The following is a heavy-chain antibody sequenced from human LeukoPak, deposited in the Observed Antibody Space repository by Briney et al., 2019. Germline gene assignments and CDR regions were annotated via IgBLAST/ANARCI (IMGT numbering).Heavy chain of an antibody. V-gene: IGHV4-39*01. CDR1: GGSISSSSYY. CDR3: ARRGHSNYDT. D-gene: IGHD4-11*01. CDR2: IYYSGST. J-gene: IGHJ5*02. Sequence: SETLSLTCTVSGGSISSSSYYWGWIRQPPGKGLEWIGSIYYSGSTYYNPSLKSRVTISVDTSNNQFSLKLSSGTAADTAVYYCARRGHSNYDTWGQGTLSPSPQ.